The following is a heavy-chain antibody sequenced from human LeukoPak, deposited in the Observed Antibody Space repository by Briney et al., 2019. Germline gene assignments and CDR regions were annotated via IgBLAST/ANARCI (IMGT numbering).Heavy chain of an antibody. CDR2: IYHSGST. V-gene: IGHV4-30-2*01. CDR1: GGSISSVGYY. D-gene: IGHD3-22*01. CDR3: ARERRMPRITMIVVQDAFDI. J-gene: IGHJ3*02. Sequence: SETLSLTCTVSGGSISSVGYYWSWIRQPPGKGLEWIGYIYHSGSTYYNPSLKSRVTISVDRSKNQFSLKLSSVTAADTAVYYCARERRMPRITMIVVQDAFDIWGQGTMVTVSS.